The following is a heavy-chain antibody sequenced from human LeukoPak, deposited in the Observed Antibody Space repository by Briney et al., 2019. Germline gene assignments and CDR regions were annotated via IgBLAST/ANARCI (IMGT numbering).Heavy chain of an antibody. CDR1: GYTLTSYA. Sequence: ASVKVFCKASGYTLTSYAMHWVRQAPGQRLEWMGWINAGNGNTKYSQKFQGRVTITRDTSASTAYMELSSLRSEDTAVYYCARKPCYYGSGSYFDYWGQGTLVTVSS. J-gene: IGHJ4*02. CDR3: ARKPCYYGSGSYFDY. D-gene: IGHD3-10*01. CDR2: INAGNGNT. V-gene: IGHV1-3*01.